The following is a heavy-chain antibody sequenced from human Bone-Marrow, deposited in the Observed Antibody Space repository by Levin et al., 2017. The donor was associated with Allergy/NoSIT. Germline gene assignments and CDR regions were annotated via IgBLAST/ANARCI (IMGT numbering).Heavy chain of an antibody. J-gene: IGHJ4*02. D-gene: IGHD4-17*01. V-gene: IGHV3-23*01. CDR2: ISDSGGNT. CDR3: AKEGLYGDYGDY. Sequence: GESLKISCAASGFIFSSYAMSWVRQAPGKGLEWVSGISDSGGNTYYADSVKGRFTISRDNSKNTLYLQMNSLRAEDTAIYYWAKEGLYGDYGDYWGQGTLVTVSS. CDR1: GFIFSSYA.